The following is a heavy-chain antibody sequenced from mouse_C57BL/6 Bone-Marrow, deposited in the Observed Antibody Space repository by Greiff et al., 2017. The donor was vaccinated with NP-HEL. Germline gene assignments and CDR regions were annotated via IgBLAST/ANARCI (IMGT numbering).Heavy chain of an antibody. V-gene: IGHV1-22*01. CDR2: INPNNGGT. CDR3: AREDYGSFFDY. J-gene: IGHJ2*01. Sequence: VQLKESGPELVKPGASVKMSCKASGYTFTDYNMHWVKQSHGKSLEWIGYINPNNGGTSYNQKFKGKATLTVNKSSITAYMELRSLTSEDSAVYYCAREDYGSFFDYWGQGTTLTVSS. D-gene: IGHD1-1*01. CDR1: GYTFTDYN.